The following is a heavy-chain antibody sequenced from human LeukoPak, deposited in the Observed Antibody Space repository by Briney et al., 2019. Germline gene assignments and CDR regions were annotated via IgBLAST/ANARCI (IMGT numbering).Heavy chain of an antibody. Sequence: GGSLRLSCAASGFTFDDYAMHWVRQAPGKGLERVSLSSGDGGSTYYADSVKGRFTISRDNSKNSLYLQMNSLRTDDTALYYCAKQQLGMASFAFDIWGQGTMVTVSS. CDR3: AKQQLGMASFAFDI. J-gene: IGHJ3*02. V-gene: IGHV3-43*02. CDR2: SSGDGGST. CDR1: GFTFDDYA. D-gene: IGHD3-16*01.